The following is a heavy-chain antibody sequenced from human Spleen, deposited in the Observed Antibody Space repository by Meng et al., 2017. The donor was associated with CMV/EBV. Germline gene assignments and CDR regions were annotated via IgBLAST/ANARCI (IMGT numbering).Heavy chain of an antibody. CDR1: FTFSSYS. D-gene: IGHD3-3*01. CDR3: ARDATIFGVVTGWFDP. CDR2: ISSSGTYT. V-gene: IGHV3-21*01. J-gene: IGHJ5*02. Sequence: FTFSSYSMNWVRQAPGKGLEWVSSISSSGTYTYYADSVKGRFTISRDTAKNSLYLQMNNLRVEDTAVYYCARDATIFGVVTGWFDPWGQGTLVTVSS.